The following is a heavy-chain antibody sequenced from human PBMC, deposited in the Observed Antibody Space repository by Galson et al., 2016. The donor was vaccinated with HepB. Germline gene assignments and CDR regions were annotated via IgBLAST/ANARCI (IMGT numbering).Heavy chain of an antibody. CDR1: GFTFSTYG. CDR2: IWYDGSNT. CDR3: ARGGDFSTEYYYYMDV. D-gene: IGHD3-16*01. V-gene: IGHV3-33*03. J-gene: IGHJ6*03. Sequence: SLRLSCAASGFTFSTYGMHWVRQAPGKGLEWLAVIWYDGSNTWYADSVKGRFTTSRDNSKSTLSLQMNSLRPEDTAVYYCARGGDFSTEYYYYMDVWGKGTTVIVSS.